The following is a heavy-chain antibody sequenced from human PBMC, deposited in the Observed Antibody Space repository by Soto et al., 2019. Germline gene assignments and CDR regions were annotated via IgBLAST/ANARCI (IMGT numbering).Heavy chain of an antibody. D-gene: IGHD6-6*01. CDR2: IWSDGSDK. J-gene: IGHJ4*02. CDR1: GFTFSDSG. Sequence: QVQLVESGGGVVQPGGSLRLSCATSGFTFSDSGMHWVRQAPGKGLEWVAVIWSDGSDKSYADSVEGRFTISRDNSKNKLYLQKNRLGGEDTGVYYCGGGNRYSSSAGLGGGFDYWGQGTLVTVSS. CDR3: GGGNRYSSSAGLGGGFDY. V-gene: IGHV3-33*01.